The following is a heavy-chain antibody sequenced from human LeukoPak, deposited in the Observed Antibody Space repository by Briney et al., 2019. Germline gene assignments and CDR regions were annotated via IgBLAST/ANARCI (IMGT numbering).Heavy chain of an antibody. CDR2: IIPIFGTA. Sequence: SVKVSCKASGGTFSSYAISWVRQAPGQGLEWIGGIIPIFGTANYAQKFQGRVTITADESTSTAYMELSSLRSEDTAVYYSARDECSSTSCYGWGQGTLVTVSS. CDR1: GGTFSSYA. J-gene: IGHJ4*02. V-gene: IGHV1-69*13. D-gene: IGHD2-2*01. CDR3: ARDECSSTSCYG.